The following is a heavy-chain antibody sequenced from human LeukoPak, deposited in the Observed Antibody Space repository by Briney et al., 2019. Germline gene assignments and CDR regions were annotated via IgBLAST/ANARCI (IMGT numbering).Heavy chain of an antibody. V-gene: IGHV4-34*01. Sequence: PSETLSLTCAVYGGSFSGYYWSWIRQPPGKGLEWIGEINHSGSTNYNPSLKSRVTISVDTSKNQFSLKLSSVTAADTAVYYCARQRFTIFGVVIKGFDYWGQGTLVTVSS. J-gene: IGHJ4*02. CDR2: INHSGST. CDR3: ARQRFTIFGVVIKGFDY. CDR1: GGSFSGYY. D-gene: IGHD3-3*01.